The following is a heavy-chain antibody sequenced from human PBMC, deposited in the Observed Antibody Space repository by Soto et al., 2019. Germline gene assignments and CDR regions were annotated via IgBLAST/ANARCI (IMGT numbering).Heavy chain of an antibody. V-gene: IGHV4-59*08. CDR3: ARQTDYVPTHYYYYMDV. CDR2: IYYSGST. D-gene: IGHD4-17*01. J-gene: IGHJ6*03. Sequence: SETLSLTCTVSGGSISSYYWSWIRQPPGKGLEWIGYIYYSGSTNYNPSLKSRVTISVDTSKNQFSLKLSSVTAADTAVYYCARQTDYVPTHYYYYMDVWGKGTTVTVSS. CDR1: GGSISSYY.